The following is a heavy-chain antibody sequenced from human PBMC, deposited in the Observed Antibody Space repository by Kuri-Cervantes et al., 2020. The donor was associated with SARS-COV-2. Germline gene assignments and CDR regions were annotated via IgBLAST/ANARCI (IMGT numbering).Heavy chain of an antibody. D-gene: IGHD6-13*01. J-gene: IGHJ4*02. CDR3: AKKFESSGIAAAGTEMYFDY. Sequence: GESLKISCAASGFTFSSYAMSWVRQAPGKGLEWVSAISGSGGSTYYADSVKGRLTISRDNSKNTLYLQMNSLRAEDTAVYYCAKKFESSGIAAAGTEMYFDYWGQGTLVTVSS. CDR2: ISGSGGST. CDR1: GFTFSSYA. V-gene: IGHV3-23*01.